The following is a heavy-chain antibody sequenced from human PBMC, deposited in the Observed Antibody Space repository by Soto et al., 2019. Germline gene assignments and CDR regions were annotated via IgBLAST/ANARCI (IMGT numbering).Heavy chain of an antibody. CDR2: INHSGST. D-gene: IGHD3-10*01. J-gene: IGHJ6*02. V-gene: IGHV4-34*01. CDR3: ARGNGSGRTPYYYYYYGMDV. CDR1: GGSFSGYY. Sequence: QVQLQQWGAGLLKPSETLSLTCAVYGGSFSGYYWSWIRQPPGKGLEWIGEINHSGSTNYNPSLKSRVTISVDTSKNQFSLKLSSVTAADTAVCYCARGNGSGRTPYYYYYYGMDVWGQGTTVTVSS.